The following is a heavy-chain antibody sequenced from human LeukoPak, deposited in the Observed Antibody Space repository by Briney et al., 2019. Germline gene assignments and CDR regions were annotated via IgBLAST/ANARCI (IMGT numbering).Heavy chain of an antibody. J-gene: IGHJ4*02. Sequence: GGSLRLSCAASGFTFSNTWMNWVRQAPGKGLEWVSYINIDSITVNYADSVKGRFTISRDNAKNSLYLQMNSLRAEDTAVYYCSTAKFDNWGQGTLFTVSS. CDR2: INIDSITV. CDR3: STAKFDN. V-gene: IGHV3-48*01. CDR1: GFTFSNTW.